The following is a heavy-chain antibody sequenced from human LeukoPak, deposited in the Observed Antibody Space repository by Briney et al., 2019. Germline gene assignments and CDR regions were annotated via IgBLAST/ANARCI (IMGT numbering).Heavy chain of an antibody. CDR3: AKSRVGYDY. V-gene: IGHV3-33*06. J-gene: IGHJ4*02. CDR2: IWYDGSIQ. CDR1: GFTFSSYG. Sequence: GGSLRLSCAASGFTFSSYGMHWVRQAPGKGLEWVAAIWYDGSIQYYADSVKGRFTISRDNSKNTLYLQMDSLRAEDTAVYYCAKSRVGYDYWGQGTLVTVSS. D-gene: IGHD2-2*01.